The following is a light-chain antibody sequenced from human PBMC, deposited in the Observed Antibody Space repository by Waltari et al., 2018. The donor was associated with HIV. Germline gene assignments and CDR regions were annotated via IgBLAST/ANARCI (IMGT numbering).Light chain of an antibody. J-gene: IGLJ2*01. V-gene: IGLV2-14*03. Sequence: SALTQPASVSESPGQSITISCLGASSDIGSFDYVSWYQQHPDKAPKLILYDVTYRPSGVSGRFSGSRSGSMASLTISGLQPEDEADYFCCSYSDSGTILFGGGTRVTVL. CDR1: SSDIGSFDY. CDR2: DVT. CDR3: CSYSDSGTIL.